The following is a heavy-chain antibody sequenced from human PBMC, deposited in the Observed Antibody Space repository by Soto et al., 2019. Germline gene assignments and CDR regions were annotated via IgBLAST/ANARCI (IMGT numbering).Heavy chain of an antibody. D-gene: IGHD2-2*01. CDR2: IYYSGST. CDR3: ARDDRYCSSTSCYGYFQH. V-gene: IGHV4-31*03. Sequence: LSETLSLTCTVSDGSISSGGYYWSWIRQHPGKGLEWIGYIYYSGSTYYNPSLKSRVTISVDTSKNQFSLKLSSVTAADTAVYYCARDDRYCSSTSCYGYFQHWGQGTLVTVSS. CDR1: DGSISSGGYY. J-gene: IGHJ1*01.